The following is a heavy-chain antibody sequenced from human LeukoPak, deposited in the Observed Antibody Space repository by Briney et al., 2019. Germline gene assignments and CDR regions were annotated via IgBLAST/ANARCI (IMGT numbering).Heavy chain of an antibody. J-gene: IGHJ3*02. CDR3: AAGTPNIVAHDAFDI. Sequence: TSVKVSCKASGFTFTSSAMQWVRPARGQRLEWIGWIVVGSGNTNYAQKFQERVTITRDMSTSTAYMELSSLRSEDTAVYYCAAGTPNIVAHDAFDIWGQGTMVTVSS. V-gene: IGHV1-58*02. CDR1: GFTFTSSA. CDR2: IVVGSGNT. D-gene: IGHD5-12*01.